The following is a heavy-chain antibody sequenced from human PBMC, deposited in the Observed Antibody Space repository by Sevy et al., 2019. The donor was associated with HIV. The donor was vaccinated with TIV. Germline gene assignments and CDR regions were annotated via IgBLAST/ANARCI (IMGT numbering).Heavy chain of an antibody. CDR2: INPNNGGT. CDR1: GYSFTGHF. D-gene: IGHD1-1*01. J-gene: IGHJ3*02. Sequence: ASVKVSCKASGYSFTGHFIHWVRQAPGQGLEWMDWINPNNGGTYYAQKFQGRVSMFRDTSSSTAYMDLSGLTSDDMATYYCAREMGPGISPALDIWGQGTMVTVSS. CDR3: AREMGPGISPALDI. V-gene: IGHV1-2*02.